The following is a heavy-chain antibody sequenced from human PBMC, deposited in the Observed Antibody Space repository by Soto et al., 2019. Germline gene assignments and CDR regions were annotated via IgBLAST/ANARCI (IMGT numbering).Heavy chain of an antibody. D-gene: IGHD2-2*01. CDR3: AIVRPYCSSTSCYLSENAFDI. CDR2: ISAYNGNT. V-gene: IGHV1-18*01. CDR1: GYTFTSYG. J-gene: IGHJ3*02. Sequence: ASVKVSCKASGYTFTSYGISWVRQAPGQGLEWMGWISAYNGNTNYAQKLQGRVTMTTDTSTCTAYMELRSLRSDDTAVYYCAIVRPYCSSTSCYLSENAFDIWGQGTMVTVSS.